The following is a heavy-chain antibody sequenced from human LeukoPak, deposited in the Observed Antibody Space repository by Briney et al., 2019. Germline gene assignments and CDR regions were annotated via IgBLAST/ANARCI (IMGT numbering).Heavy chain of an antibody. J-gene: IGHJ3*02. V-gene: IGHV3-72*01. CDR1: GFTFSSYW. Sequence: GGSPRLSCAVSGFTFSSYWMHWVRQAPGKGLEWVGRTRNKANSYTTEYAASVKGRFTVSRDDSKNSLYLQMNSLRAEDTAVYYCASQVVSWENAFDIWGQGTMVTVSS. CDR3: ASQVVSWENAFDI. CDR2: TRNKANSYTT. D-gene: IGHD1-26*01.